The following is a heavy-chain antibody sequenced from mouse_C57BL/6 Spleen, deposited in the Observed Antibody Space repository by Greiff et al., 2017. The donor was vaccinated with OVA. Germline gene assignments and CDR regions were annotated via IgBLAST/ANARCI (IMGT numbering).Heavy chain of an antibody. CDR2: IYPGSGST. J-gene: IGHJ4*01. CDR3: AKGDYYGSSYGGGAMDY. D-gene: IGHD1-1*01. CDR1: GYTFTSYW. Sequence: QVQLQQSGAELVKPGASVKMSCKASGYTFTSYWITWVKQRPGQGLEWIGDIYPGSGSTNYNEKFKSKATLTVDTSSSTAYMQLSSLTSEDSAVYYCAKGDYYGSSYGGGAMDYWGQGTSVTVSS. V-gene: IGHV1-55*01.